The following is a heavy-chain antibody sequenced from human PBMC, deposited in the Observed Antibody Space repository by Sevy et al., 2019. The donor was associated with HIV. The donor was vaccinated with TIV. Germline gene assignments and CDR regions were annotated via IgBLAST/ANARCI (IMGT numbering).Heavy chain of an antibody. V-gene: IGHV3-23*01. D-gene: IGHD3-22*01. CDR2: ISGSGGST. CDR1: GFTFSSYA. J-gene: IGHJ4*02. CDR3: AKDLGEDYYDSSGYFDY. Sequence: GGSLRLSCAASGFTFSSYAMSWVRQAPGKGLEWVSAISGSGGSTYYAHSVKGRFTISRDNSKNTLYLQMNSLRAEDTAVYYCAKDLGEDYYDSSGYFDYWGQGTLVTVSS.